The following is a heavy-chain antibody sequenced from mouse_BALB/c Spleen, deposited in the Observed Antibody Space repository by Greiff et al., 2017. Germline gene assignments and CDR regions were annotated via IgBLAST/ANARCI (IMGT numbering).Heavy chain of an antibody. CDR3: ERSGLRQGAWFAY. CDR2: IYPANGNT. D-gene: IGHD2-2*01. J-gene: IGHJ3*01. Sequence: EVQLVESGAELVKPGASVKLSCTASGFNITDTYMHWVKQRPEQGLEWIGRIYPANGNTKYDPKFQDKATLTADKSSSTAYMQLSSLTSEDSAVYYCERSGLRQGAWFAYWGQGTLVTVSA. CDR1: GFNITDTY. V-gene: IGHV14-3*02.